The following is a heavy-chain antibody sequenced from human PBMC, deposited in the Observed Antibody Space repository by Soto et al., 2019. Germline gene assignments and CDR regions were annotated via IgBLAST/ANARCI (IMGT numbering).Heavy chain of an antibody. CDR2: INPNSGGT. D-gene: IGHD5-18*01. Sequence: GGPGKVSRKGSGYTLTGYYMHWVRRAPGQGLEWMGWINPNSGGTNYAQKFQGWVTMTRDTSISTAYMELSRLRSDDTAVYYCARTEWIQLWFDYWGQGTLVTVSS. J-gene: IGHJ4*02. CDR3: ARTEWIQLWFDY. V-gene: IGHV1-2*04. CDR1: GYTLTGYY.